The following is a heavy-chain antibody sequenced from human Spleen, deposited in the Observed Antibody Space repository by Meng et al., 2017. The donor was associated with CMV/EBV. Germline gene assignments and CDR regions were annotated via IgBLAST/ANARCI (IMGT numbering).Heavy chain of an antibody. J-gene: IGHJ4*02. CDR1: GFIFSSYG. D-gene: IGHD1-26*01. CDR2: IWYDGSNK. Sequence: GGSLRLSCAASGFIFSSYGMHWVRQAPGKGLEWVAIIWYDGSNKYYADSVKGRFTISRDNSKNTLYLQMNSLRAEDTAVYYCAKDVRELGGIYYFDYWGQGTLVTVSS. V-gene: IGHV3-33*06. CDR3: AKDVRELGGIYYFDY.